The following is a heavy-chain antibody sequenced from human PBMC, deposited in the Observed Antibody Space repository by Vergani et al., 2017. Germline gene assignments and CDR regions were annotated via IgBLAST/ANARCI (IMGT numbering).Heavy chain of an antibody. D-gene: IGHD3-3*01. CDR1: GFIFSSYG. V-gene: IGHV3-30*18. Sequence: QVQLVESGGGVVQPGRSLRLSCAASGFIFSSYGMHWVRQAPGKGLEWVAVISYDGSNKYYADSVKGRFTISRDNSKNTLYLQMNSLRAEDTAVYYCAKGGHRYDFWSGDQPFDYWGQGTLVTVSS. CDR2: ISYDGSNK. CDR3: AKGGHRYDFWSGDQPFDY. J-gene: IGHJ4*02.